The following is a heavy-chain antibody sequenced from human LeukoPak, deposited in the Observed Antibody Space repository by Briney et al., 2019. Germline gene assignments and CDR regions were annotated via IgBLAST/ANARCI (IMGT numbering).Heavy chain of an antibody. D-gene: IGHD6-6*01. Sequence: SETLSLTCAVYGGSFSTYYWSWIRQPPGKGLEWIGEINHSGSTNYNPSLKSGVTISVDTSKNQFSLKLSSVTAADTAVYYCARGLVSSSSPTHYFDYWGQGTLVTVSS. V-gene: IGHV4-34*01. CDR3: ARGLVSSSSPTHYFDY. J-gene: IGHJ4*02. CDR2: INHSGST. CDR1: GGSFSTYY.